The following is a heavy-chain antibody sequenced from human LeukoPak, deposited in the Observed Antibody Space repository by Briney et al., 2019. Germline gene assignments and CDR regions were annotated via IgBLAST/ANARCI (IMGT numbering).Heavy chain of an antibody. CDR2: IKQDGSEK. CDR3: ARDRIAAAGTPLCY. CDR1: GFTFSSYW. V-gene: IGHV3-7*01. J-gene: IGHJ4*02. Sequence: PGGSLRLSCAASGFTFSSYWMSWVRQAPGKGLEWVANIKQDGSEKYYVDSVKGRFTISRDNAKNSLYLQMNSLRAEDTAVYYCARDRIAAAGTPLCYWSQGTLVTVSS. D-gene: IGHD6-13*01.